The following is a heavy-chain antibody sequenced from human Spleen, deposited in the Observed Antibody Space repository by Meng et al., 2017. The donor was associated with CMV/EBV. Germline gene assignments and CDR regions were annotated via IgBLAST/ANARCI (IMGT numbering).Heavy chain of an antibody. J-gene: IGHJ4*02. CDR1: GFTFTDYY. Sequence: ASVKVSCKTSGFTFTDYYFHWVRQAPVQGLEWMGWINPNSGGTKYAQKFQGRVTMTRDTSISTVYMELRRLRSDDTAVYFCASSIIMIRGVMAYWGQGSLVTVSS. CDR2: INPNSGGT. CDR3: ASSIIMIRGVMAY. V-gene: IGHV1-2*02. D-gene: IGHD3-10*01.